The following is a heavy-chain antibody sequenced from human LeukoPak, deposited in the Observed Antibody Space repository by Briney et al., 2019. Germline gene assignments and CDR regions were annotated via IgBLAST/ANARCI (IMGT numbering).Heavy chain of an antibody. CDR2: IIPIFGTA. Sequence: SVKVSCKASGGTFSSYAISWLRQAPGQGLEWMGGIIPIFGTANYAQKFQGRVTITADESTSTAYMELSSLRSEDTAVYYCARGGRQWLVQRTFDYWGQGTLVTVSS. CDR1: GGTFSSYA. V-gene: IGHV1-69*13. CDR3: ARGGRQWLVQRTFDY. J-gene: IGHJ4*02. D-gene: IGHD6-19*01.